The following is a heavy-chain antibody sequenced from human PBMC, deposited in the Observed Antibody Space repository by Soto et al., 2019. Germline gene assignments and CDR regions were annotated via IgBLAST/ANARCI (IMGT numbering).Heavy chain of an antibody. V-gene: IGHV3-33*01. D-gene: IGHD4-4*01. J-gene: IGHJ2*01. CDR1: GFTFSDYG. CDR3: ARGRYGYSANWHFDL. CDR2: IWYDESNK. Sequence: LXLSCAASGFTFSDYGMHWVRQAPGKGLDWLAVIWYDESNKYLADSVRGRFSISRDNSKNTLFLEMDSLRADDTAVYFCARGRYGYSANWHFDLWGRGTQVTVSS.